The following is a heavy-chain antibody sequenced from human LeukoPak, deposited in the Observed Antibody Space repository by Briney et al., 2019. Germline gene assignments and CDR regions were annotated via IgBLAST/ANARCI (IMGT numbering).Heavy chain of an antibody. Sequence: PGGSLRLSCAASGFTFSSYSMNWVRQAPGKGLEWVSSISSSSSYIYYADSVKGRFTISRDNAKNSLYLQMNSLRAEHTAVYYCARASDCSSTSCYTQWEADAFDIWGQGTMVTVSS. V-gene: IGHV3-21*01. CDR2: ISSSSSYI. CDR3: ARASDCSSTSCYTQWEADAFDI. CDR1: GFTFSSYS. J-gene: IGHJ3*02. D-gene: IGHD2-2*02.